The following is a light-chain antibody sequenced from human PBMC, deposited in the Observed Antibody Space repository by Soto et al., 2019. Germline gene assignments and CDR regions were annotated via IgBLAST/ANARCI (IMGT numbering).Light chain of an antibody. V-gene: IGLV2-14*01. CDR2: DVS. CDR1: TSDVGRYNY. J-gene: IGLJ1*01. Sequence: QSELTQPASVSGSPGQAITISCTGTTSDVGRYNYVSWYQQHSGKAPKLIIYDVSNRPSGVSNRFSGSKSGNTASLTISGLQAEDEADYYCNSYTSSSTYVFGTGTKVTVL. CDR3: NSYTSSSTYV.